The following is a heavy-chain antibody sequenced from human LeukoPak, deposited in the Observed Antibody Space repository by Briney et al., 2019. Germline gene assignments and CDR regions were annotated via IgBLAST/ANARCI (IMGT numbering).Heavy chain of an antibody. D-gene: IGHD2-2*02. CDR3: ARGRALKRYCSSTSCYNEVDWFDP. CDR2: INAGNGNT. CDR1: GYTFTSYA. J-gene: IGHJ5*02. Sequence: ASVKVSCKASGYTFTSYAMHWVRQAPGQRLEWMGWINAGNGNTKYSQKFQGRVTITRDTSASTAYMELSSLRSEDTAVYYCARGRALKRYCSSTSCYNEVDWFDPWGQGTLVTVSS. V-gene: IGHV1-3*01.